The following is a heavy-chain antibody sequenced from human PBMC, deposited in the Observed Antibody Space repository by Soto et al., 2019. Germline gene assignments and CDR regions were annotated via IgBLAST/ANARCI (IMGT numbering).Heavy chain of an antibody. V-gene: IGHV6-1*01. J-gene: IGHJ3*02. Sequence: SQTLSLPCAISGDSVSSNSAAWNWLRQSPSRGLEWLGRTYYRSNWSNDYALSVKGRITINPDTSKNQFSLQLNSLTPEDTAVYYCARGYAFDIWGQGTMVTVSS. CDR1: GDSVSSNSAA. CDR2: TYYRSNWSN. CDR3: ARGYAFDI.